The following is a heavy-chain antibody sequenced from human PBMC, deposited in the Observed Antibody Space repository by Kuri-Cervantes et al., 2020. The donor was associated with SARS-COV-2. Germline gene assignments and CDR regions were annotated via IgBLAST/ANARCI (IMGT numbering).Heavy chain of an antibody. CDR2: ITSSGKTI. D-gene: IGHD4-11*01. CDR3: ARDGDYSNYVNFNY. Sequence: GESLKISCAASGFTFSYYEMNWVRQAPGKGLEWVSYITSSGKTIYYADSVKGRFTISRDNAKNSLYLQMNSLRAEDTAAYYCARDGDYSNYVNFNYWGLGTLVTVSS. CDR1: GFTFSYYE. V-gene: IGHV3-48*03. J-gene: IGHJ4*02.